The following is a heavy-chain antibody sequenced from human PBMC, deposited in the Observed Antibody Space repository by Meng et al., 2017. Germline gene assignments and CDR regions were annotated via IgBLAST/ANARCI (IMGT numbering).Heavy chain of an antibody. V-gene: IGHV4-59*01. Sequence: QGQRQGSGPGLVKPSETLSLTCTVSGGSISSYYWSWIRQPPGKGLEWIGYIYYSGSTNYNPSLKSRVTISVDTSKNQFSLKLSSVTAADTAVYYCARGYDFWSGQYYFDYWGQGTLVTVSS. D-gene: IGHD3-3*01. CDR3: ARGYDFWSGQYYFDY. CDR1: GGSISSYY. J-gene: IGHJ4*02. CDR2: IYYSGST.